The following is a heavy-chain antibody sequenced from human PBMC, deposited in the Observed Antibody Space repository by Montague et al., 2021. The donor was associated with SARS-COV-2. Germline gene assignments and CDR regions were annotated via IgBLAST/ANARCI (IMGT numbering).Heavy chain of an antibody. CDR3: ARHLAISGPAAVSDY. J-gene: IGHJ4*02. CDR2: IHYSGIT. V-gene: IGHV4-39*01. Sequence: IHYSGITYYNPSLKSRVTISVDTSRNQFSLKLSSVTAADTAIYYCARHLAISGPAAVSDYWGQGTLVTVSS. D-gene: IGHD2-2*01.